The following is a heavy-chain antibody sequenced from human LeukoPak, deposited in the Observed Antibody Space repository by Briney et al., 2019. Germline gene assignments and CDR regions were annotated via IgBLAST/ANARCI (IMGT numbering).Heavy chain of an antibody. Sequence: GRSLRLSCAASGFTFSSYGMHWVRQAPGKGLELVAVISYDGSNKYYADSVKGRFTISRDNSKNTLYLQMNSLRAEDTAVYYCALWNSKPVFDYWGQGTLVTVSS. CDR2: ISYDGSNK. CDR1: GFTFSSYG. D-gene: IGHD1-7*01. V-gene: IGHV3-30*03. J-gene: IGHJ4*02. CDR3: ALWNSKPVFDY.